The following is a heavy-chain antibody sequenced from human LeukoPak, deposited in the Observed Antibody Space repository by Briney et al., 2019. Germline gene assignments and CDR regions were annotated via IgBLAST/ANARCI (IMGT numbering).Heavy chain of an antibody. CDR3: ARNRGSAPYNWFDP. CDR1: GYSISSGYY. V-gene: IGHV4-38-2*01. D-gene: IGHD3-10*01. J-gene: IGHJ5*02. Sequence: IPSETLSLTCAVSGYSISSGYYWGWIRQPPGKGLEWIGSIYHSGSTYYNPPLKSRVTISVDTSKNQFSLKLSSVTAAGTAVYYCARNRGSAPYNWFDPWGQGTLVTVSS. CDR2: IYHSGST.